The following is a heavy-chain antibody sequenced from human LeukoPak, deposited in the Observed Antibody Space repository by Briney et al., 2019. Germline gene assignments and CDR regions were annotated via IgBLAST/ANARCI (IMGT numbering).Heavy chain of an antibody. J-gene: IGHJ4*02. V-gene: IGHV4-38-2*01. CDR3: ARRRILGYCISARCRAYLAY. CDR2: IYHSGST. CDR1: GYSISSGYY. Sequence: SETLSLTCAVSGYSISSGYYWDWIRQPPGKGLEWIGTIYHSGSTYYNPSLKSRITLSVDTSKNQFSLKLSSVTAADTALYYCARRRILGYCISARCRAYLAYWGQGTLVTVSS. D-gene: IGHD2-2*01.